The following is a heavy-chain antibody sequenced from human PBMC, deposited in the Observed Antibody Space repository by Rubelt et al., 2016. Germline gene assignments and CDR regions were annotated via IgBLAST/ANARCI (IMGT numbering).Heavy chain of an antibody. V-gene: IGHV3-23*01. CDR2: IIDSGGDT. CDR3: AKSGMVRARNYYGMDV. CDR1: GFTFSNYA. J-gene: IGHJ6*02. Sequence: GGSLRLSCAASGFTFSNYAMTWVRQAPGKGLEWVSVIIDSGGDTYYADSVKGRFTVSRDNSKNTLYLQMSSLRAEDTAVSYCAKSGMVRARNYYGMDVWGQGTTVSVSS. D-gene: IGHD3-10*01.